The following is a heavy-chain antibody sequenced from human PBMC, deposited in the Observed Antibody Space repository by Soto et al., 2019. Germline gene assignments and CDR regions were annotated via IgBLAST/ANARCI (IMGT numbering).Heavy chain of an antibody. V-gene: IGHV1-18*01. J-gene: IGHJ4*02. CDR1: GYTFTSYG. Sequence: QVQLVQSGAEVKKPGASVKVSCKASGYTFTSYGISWVRQAPGQGLEWMGWISAYTGNTNYAQKVRGRVTMTTDTPTSTAYMELRSLRSDDTAVYYCARGILSAVADPFDYWGQGTMVTVSS. D-gene: IGHD6-19*01. CDR3: ARGILSAVADPFDY. CDR2: ISAYTGNT.